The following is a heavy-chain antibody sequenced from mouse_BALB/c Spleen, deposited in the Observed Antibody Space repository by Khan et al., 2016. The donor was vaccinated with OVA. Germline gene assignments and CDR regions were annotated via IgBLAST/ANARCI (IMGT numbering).Heavy chain of an antibody. V-gene: IGHV1-20*02. Sequence: VQLKQSGPELVRPGASVKISCTASGYSFTGYFMNWVMQSHGKSLEWIGRINPHIGETFYNQRFKDKATLTVDVSSSTAHMELRSLASEDSAVYYCTRIYRSDFDYWGQGTTLTVSS. CDR1: GYSFTGYF. CDR2: INPHIGET. J-gene: IGHJ2*01. D-gene: IGHD1-1*01. CDR3: TRIYRSDFDY.